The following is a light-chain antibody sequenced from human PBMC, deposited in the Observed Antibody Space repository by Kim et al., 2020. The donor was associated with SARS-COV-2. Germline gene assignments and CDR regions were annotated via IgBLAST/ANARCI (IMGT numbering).Light chain of an antibody. CDR3: RLLGDCPT. CDR1: QSVSSY. J-gene: IGKJ4*02. V-gene: IGKV3-11*01. Sequence: IVLTQSPATLSLSPGERATLSCWASQSVSSYLAWYQQKPGQAPRLLIFDASSRATGIPARFSGSGSGTEFTLTISSLEPEDFAVYYCRLLGDCPTFGEGTTVDIK. CDR2: DAS.